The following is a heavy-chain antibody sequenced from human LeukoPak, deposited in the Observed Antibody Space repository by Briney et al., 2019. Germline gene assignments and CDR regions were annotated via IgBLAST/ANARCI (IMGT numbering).Heavy chain of an antibody. V-gene: IGHV1-2*02. CDR2: INSNSADT. CDR1: GYSFIDYY. D-gene: IGHD6-13*01. CDR3: ARIGISARGTNFHH. J-gene: IGHJ1*01. Sequence: ASVRVSCKTSGYSFIDYYIHWVRQAPGQGLEWMGWINSNSADTNYAQNFQGRVTMTRDTSISTAYMELSRLRSDDTALYYCARIGISARGTNFHHWGQGTLVTVSS.